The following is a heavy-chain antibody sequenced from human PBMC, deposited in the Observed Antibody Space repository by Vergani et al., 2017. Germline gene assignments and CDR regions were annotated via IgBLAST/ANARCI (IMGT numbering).Heavy chain of an antibody. J-gene: IGHJ6*03. V-gene: IGHV4-31*03. Sequence: QVRLQESGPGLVKPSETLSLTCSVSGGSISSGGYYWRWIRQHPGKGLEWIGYIYYSGSTYYNPSLKSRVTISVDTSKNQFSLKLSSVTAADTAVYYGARGYCSSTSCDSYYYYRDVWGKGTTVNVYS. CDR2: IYYSGST. CDR3: ARGYCSSTSCDSYYYYRDV. D-gene: IGHD2-2*01. CDR1: GGSISSGGYY.